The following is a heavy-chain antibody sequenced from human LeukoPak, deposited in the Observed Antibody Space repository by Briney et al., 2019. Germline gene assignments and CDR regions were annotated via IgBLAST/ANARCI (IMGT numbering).Heavy chain of an antibody. CDR1: GGSISSGSYY. D-gene: IGHD6-19*01. V-gene: IGHV4-61*02. CDR3: ARASSSYSSGWSDY. J-gene: IGHJ4*02. Sequence: SETLSLTCTVSGGSISSGSYYWSWIRQPAGKGLEWIGRIYTSGSTNYNPSLKSRVTMSVDTSKNQFSLKLSSVTAADTAVYYCARASSSYSSGWSDYWGQGTLVTVSS. CDR2: IYTSGST.